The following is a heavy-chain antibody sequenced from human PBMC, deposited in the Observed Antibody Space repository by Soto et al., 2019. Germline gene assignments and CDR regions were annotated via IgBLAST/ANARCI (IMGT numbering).Heavy chain of an antibody. V-gene: IGHV3-9*01. CDR2: ISWRGGGI. CDR3: VKDKYSSSSNFDY. Sequence: GGSLRLSCAASGFPFDDYAMHWVRQAPGKGLEWVSGISWRGGGIGYADSVKGRFTISRDNAKKSLYLQMNSLRAEDTALYYCVKDKYSSSSNFDYWGQGTQVTVSS. CDR1: GFPFDDYA. J-gene: IGHJ4*02. D-gene: IGHD6-6*01.